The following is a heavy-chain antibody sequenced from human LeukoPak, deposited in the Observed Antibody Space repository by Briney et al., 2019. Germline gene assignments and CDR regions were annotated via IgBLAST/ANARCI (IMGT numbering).Heavy chain of an antibody. CDR2: IYTSGST. CDR3: ARDSTVTTFNYMDV. Sequence: SETLSLTCTVSGDSVRSYYWSWIRQPAGKALEWIGRIYTSGSTSYNPSLKSRVTISVDKSKNQFSLKLSSVTAADTAMYYCARDSTVTTFNYMDVWGKGTTVTVSS. CDR1: GDSVRSYY. D-gene: IGHD4-11*01. V-gene: IGHV4-4*07. J-gene: IGHJ6*03.